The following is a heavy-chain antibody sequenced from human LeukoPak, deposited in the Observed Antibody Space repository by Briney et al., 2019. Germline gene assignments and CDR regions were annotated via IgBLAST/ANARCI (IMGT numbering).Heavy chain of an antibody. CDR2: IFQGGGEI. CDR3: ATYRQVLLPFES. CDR1: RFTFSTFA. D-gene: IGHD5-18*01. Sequence: PGGSLRLSCAASRFTFSTFAMIWVRQPPGKGLEWVSSIFQGGGEIHYADSVRGRFTISRDNSKSTLFLQMNSLRAEDSAIYYCATYRQVLLPFESWGQGTLVTVSS. V-gene: IGHV3-23*01. J-gene: IGHJ4*02.